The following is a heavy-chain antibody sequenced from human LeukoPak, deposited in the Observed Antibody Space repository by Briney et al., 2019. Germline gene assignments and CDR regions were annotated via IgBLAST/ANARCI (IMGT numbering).Heavy chain of an antibody. J-gene: IGHJ5*02. CDR1: VGSFSSYY. V-gene: IGHV4-59*01. CDR2: IYYSGST. Sequence: SETLSLTCTVSVGSFSSYYWSCIRQPPAKGREGVGYIYYSGSTNYNPSLKSRVTISVDTSKNQFSLKLSAVTAADTAVYYCARDSSSWYRWFDPWGQGTLVTVSS. CDR3: ARDSSSWYRWFDP. D-gene: IGHD6-13*01.